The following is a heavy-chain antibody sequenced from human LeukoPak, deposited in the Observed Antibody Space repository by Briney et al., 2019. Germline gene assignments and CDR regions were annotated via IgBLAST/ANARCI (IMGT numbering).Heavy chain of an antibody. CDR3: AKSHSVEQRGYFDY. J-gene: IGHJ4*02. V-gene: IGHV3-23*01. CDR1: GFTFTTYA. CDR2: IANSGGST. D-gene: IGHD1/OR15-1a*01. Sequence: PGGSLRPSCAASGFTFTTYAMSGVRQAPGKGLEWVSTIANSGGSTYYADSVKGRFTISRDNSKNTLYLQMNSLRAEDMAVYYCAKSHSVEQRGYFDYWGQGTLVTVSS.